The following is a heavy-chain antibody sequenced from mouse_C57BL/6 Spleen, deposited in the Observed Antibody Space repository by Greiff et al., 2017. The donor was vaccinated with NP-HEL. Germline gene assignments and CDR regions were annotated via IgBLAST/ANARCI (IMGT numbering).Heavy chain of an antibody. V-gene: IGHV5-17*01. Sequence: EVKLVESGGGLVKPGGSLKLSCAASGFTFSDYGMHWVRQAPEKGLEWVAYISSGSSTIYYADTVKGRFTISRDNAKNTLFLQMTSLRSEDTAMYYCARGDYYGSPDDWGQGTTLTVSS. CDR2: ISSGSSTI. CDR1: GFTFSDYG. D-gene: IGHD1-1*01. CDR3: ARGDYYGSPDD. J-gene: IGHJ2*01.